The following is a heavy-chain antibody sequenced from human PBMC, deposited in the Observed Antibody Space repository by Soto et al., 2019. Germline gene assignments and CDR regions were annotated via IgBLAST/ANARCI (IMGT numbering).Heavy chain of an antibody. V-gene: IGHV1-69*01. CDR1: GGTFSSYA. D-gene: IGHD2-2*01. CDR3: AREGSYCSSTSCYRGGWFDP. CDR2: IIPIFGTA. Sequence: QVQLVQSGAEVKKPGSSVKVSCKASGGTFSSYAISWVRQAPGQGLEWMGGIIPIFGTANYAQKFQGRVTITADESTSTAYMELSSLSSEDTAVYYCAREGSYCSSTSCYRGGWFDPWGQGTLVTVSS. J-gene: IGHJ5*02.